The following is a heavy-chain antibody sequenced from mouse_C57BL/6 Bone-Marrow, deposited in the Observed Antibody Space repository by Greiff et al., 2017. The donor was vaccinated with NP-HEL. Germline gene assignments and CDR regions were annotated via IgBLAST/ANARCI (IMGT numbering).Heavy chain of an antibody. J-gene: IGHJ3*01. CDR2: INPSTGGT. CDR3: ARGGFAY. V-gene: IGHV1-42*01. CDR1: GYSFTGYY. Sequence: VQLQQPGPELVKPGASVKISCKASGYSFTGYYMNWVKQSPEKSLEWIGEINPSTGGTTYNQKFKAKATLTVDKSSSTAYMQLKSLTSEDSAVYYCARGGFAYWGQGTLVTVSA.